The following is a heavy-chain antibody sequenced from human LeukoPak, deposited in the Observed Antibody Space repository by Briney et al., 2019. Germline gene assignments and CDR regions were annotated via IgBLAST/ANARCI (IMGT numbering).Heavy chain of an antibody. Sequence: SGGSLRLSCAASGFSVSSNYKSWVRQAPGKGLEWVSVIYSGGRTEYAEYADSVKGRFTISRDKSKNTLYLQMNSLRAEDTAVYYCVRSRDSSGWYPFQHWGQGTLVTVSS. V-gene: IGHV3-53*01. D-gene: IGHD6-19*01. CDR2: IYSGGRTEYA. CDR1: GFSVSSNY. CDR3: VRSRDSSGWYPFQH. J-gene: IGHJ1*01.